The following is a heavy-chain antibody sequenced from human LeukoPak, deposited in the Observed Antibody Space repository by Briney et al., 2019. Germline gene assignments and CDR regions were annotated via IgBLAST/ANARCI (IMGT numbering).Heavy chain of an antibody. CDR3: ARQRIAAPRSLLVSWFDP. V-gene: IGHV3-33*01. CDR2: IWYDGSNK. J-gene: IGHJ5*02. Sequence: PGGSLRLSCAASGFTFSSYGMHWVRQAPGKGLEWVAVIWYDGSNKYYADSVKGRFTISRDNSKNTLYLQMNSLRAEDTAVYYCARQRIAAPRSLLVSWFDPWGQGTLVTVSS. CDR1: GFTFSSYG. D-gene: IGHD6-6*01.